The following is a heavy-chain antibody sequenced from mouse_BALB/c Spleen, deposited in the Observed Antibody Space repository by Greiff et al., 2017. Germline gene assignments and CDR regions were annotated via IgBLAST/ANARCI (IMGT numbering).Heavy chain of an antibody. V-gene: IGHV3-2*02. Sequence: EVQLQESGPGLVKPSQSLSLTCTVTGYSITSDYAWNWIRQFPGNKLEWMGYISYSGSTSYNPSLKSRISITRDTSKNQFFLQLNSVTTEDTATYYCARKPQLGRGYYYAMDYWGQGTSVTVSS. CDR1: GYSITSDYA. CDR2: ISYSGST. D-gene: IGHD4-1*02. CDR3: ARKPQLGRGYYYAMDY. J-gene: IGHJ4*01.